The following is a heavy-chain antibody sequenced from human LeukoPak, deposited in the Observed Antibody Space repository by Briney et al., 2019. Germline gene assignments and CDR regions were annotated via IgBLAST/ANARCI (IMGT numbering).Heavy chain of an antibody. D-gene: IGHD2-2*01. CDR2: INHSGST. V-gene: IGHV4-34*01. J-gene: IGHJ6*04. CDR3: ARDAPAAMTRAGYYGMDV. Sequence: PSETLSLTCAVYDGSFSGYYWSWIRQPPGKGLEWIGEINHSGSTNYNPSLKSRVTISVDTSKNQFSLKLSSVTAADTAVYYCARDAPAAMTRAGYYGMDVWGKGTTVTVSS. CDR1: DGSFSGYY.